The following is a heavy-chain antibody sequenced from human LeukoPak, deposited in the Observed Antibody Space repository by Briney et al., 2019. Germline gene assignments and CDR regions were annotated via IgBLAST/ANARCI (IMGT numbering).Heavy chain of an antibody. V-gene: IGHV3-23*01. CDR1: GFTFSNYA. D-gene: IGHD6-6*01. CDR3: AKDLEAYSSSFFDY. CDR2: ISGSGGST. J-gene: IGHJ4*02. Sequence: GGSLRLSCATSGFTFSNYAMSWVRQAPGKGLEWVSAISGSGGSTYYADSVKGRFTISRDNSKNTLYLQMNSLRAEDTAVYYCAKDLEAYSSSFFDYWGQGTLVTVSS.